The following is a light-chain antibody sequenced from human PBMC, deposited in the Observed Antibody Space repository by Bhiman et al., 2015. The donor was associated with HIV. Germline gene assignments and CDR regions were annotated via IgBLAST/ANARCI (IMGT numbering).Light chain of an antibody. CDR2: QDS. CDR1: KLGDKY. V-gene: IGLV3-1*01. CDR3: QTWDYSSVV. Sequence: SYELTQPPSVSVSPGQTASITCSADKLGDKYASWYQQKPGQSPVLVIYQDSKRPSGIPERFSGSNSGSSATLTISGTQAMDEADYYCQTWDYSSVVFGGGTKLTVL. J-gene: IGLJ3*02.